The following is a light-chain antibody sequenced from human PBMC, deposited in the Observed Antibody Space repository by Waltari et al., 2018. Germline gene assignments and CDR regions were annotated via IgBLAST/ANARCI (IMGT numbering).Light chain of an antibody. CDR2: DAF. V-gene: IGKV1-33*01. J-gene: IGKJ4*01. CDR3: QHHANVPLS. CDR1: EDITTY. Sequence: DIQMTQSPSSLSASVGARVTITCQASEDITTYINWYQQKPGKAPKLLIYDAFNLQTGVPSRFSGGGSGTSFTFTISSLQPEDVATYYCQHHANVPLSFGGGTKVEVK.